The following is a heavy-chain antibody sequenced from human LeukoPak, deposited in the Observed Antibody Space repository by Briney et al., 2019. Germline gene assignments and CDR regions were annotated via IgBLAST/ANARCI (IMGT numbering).Heavy chain of an antibody. V-gene: IGHV3-30*03. Sequence: GGSLRLSCAASGFTFSSHGMHWVRQAPGKGLEWVAVISYDGSNKYYADSVKGRFTISRDFAKSTVYLQMNSLRVEDTAVYYCASSTGTLDHWGQGTLVTVSS. CDR2: ISYDGSNK. D-gene: IGHD1-1*01. CDR1: GFTFSSHG. CDR3: ASSTGTLDH. J-gene: IGHJ4*02.